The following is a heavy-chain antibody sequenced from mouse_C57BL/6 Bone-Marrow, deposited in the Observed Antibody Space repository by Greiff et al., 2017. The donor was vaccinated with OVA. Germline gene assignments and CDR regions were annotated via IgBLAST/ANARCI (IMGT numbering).Heavy chain of an antibody. V-gene: IGHV1-19*01. J-gene: IGHJ1*03. D-gene: IGHD2-4*01. CDR3: ARGRLWGYDYDGYWYFDV. CDR1: GYTFTDYY. Sequence: EVKLVESGPVLVKPGASVKMSCKASGYTFTDYYMNWVKQSHGKSLEWIGVINPYNGGTSYNQKFKGKATLTVDKSSSTAYMELNSLTSEDSAVYYCARGRLWGYDYDGYWYFDVWGTGTTVTVSS. CDR2: INPYNGGT.